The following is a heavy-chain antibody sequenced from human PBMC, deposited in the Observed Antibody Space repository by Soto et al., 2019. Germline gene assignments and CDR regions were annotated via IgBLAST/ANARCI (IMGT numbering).Heavy chain of an antibody. CDR3: ARRPGTMVRGVIMDYYYYYGMYV. Sequence: PSETLSLTCTVSGGSISSSSYYWGWIRQPPGKGLEWIGSIYYSGSTYYNPSLKSRVTISVDTSKNQFSLKLSSVTAADTAVYYCARRPGTMVRGVIMDYYYYYGMYVWGQGTTVTVSS. CDR1: GGSISSSSYY. D-gene: IGHD3-10*01. J-gene: IGHJ6*02. V-gene: IGHV4-39*01. CDR2: IYYSGST.